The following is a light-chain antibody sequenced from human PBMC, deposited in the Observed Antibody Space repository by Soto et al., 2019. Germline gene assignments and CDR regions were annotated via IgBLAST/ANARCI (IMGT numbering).Light chain of an antibody. V-gene: IGLV2-8*01. J-gene: IGLJ1*01. Sequence: QSVLTQPPSASGSPGQSVTIACTGTSSDVGGYHYVSWYQQHPGKAPKLIIYEVSERPSGVPDRFSGSKSDNTASLTVSGLQAEDEADYYCFSYEDANNFVFGSGTKVTVL. CDR3: FSYEDANNFV. CDR2: EVS. CDR1: SSDVGGYHY.